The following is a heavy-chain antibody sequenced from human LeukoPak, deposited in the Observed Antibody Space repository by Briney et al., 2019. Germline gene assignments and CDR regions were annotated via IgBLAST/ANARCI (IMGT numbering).Heavy chain of an antibody. CDR2: ISYSGST. D-gene: IGHD3-3*01. CDR1: GGSISSGAYY. Sequence: PSQTLSLTCAISGGSISSGAYYWTWNRQHPGQGLEWIGYISYSGSTYYNPSLKSRVTMSVDTSKNQFSLKLSSVTATDTAVYYCARAPSDYFDYWGQGTLVTVSS. V-gene: IGHV4-31*02. J-gene: IGHJ4*02. CDR3: ARAPSDYFDY.